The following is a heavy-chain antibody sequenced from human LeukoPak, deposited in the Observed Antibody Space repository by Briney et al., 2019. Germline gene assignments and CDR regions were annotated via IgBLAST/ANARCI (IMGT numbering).Heavy chain of an antibody. J-gene: IGHJ4*02. D-gene: IGHD5-12*01. V-gene: IGHV1-58*02. Sequence: ASVKVSCKASRFTFTSSAMQWVRQARGQRLEWIGWIVVGSGNTNYAQKFQERVTITRDMSTSTAYMELSSLRSEDTAVYYCAADGGPRAYSGYDYGDYYFDYWGQGTLVTVSS. CDR2: IVVGSGNT. CDR3: AADGGPRAYSGYDYGDYYFDY. CDR1: RFTFTSSA.